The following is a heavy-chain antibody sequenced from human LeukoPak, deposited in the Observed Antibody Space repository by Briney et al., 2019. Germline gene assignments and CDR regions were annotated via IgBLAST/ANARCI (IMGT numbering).Heavy chain of an antibody. J-gene: IGHJ4*02. CDR1: GFTFSSYV. D-gene: IGHD1-26*01. Sequence: GGSLRLSCAASGFTFSSYVMHWVRQAPGKGLEWVAIISYDGSNEYYADSVKGRFTISRDNSKNTLYLQMNSLRAADTAVYYCARDRGLVVDYWGQGTLVTVSS. CDR3: ARDRGLVVDY. CDR2: ISYDGSNE. V-gene: IGHV3-30*04.